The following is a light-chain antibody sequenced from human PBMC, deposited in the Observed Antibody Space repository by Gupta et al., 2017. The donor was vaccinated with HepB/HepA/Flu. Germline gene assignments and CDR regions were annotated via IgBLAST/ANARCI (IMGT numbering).Light chain of an antibody. Sequence: SYKLTQPHSVSVSPRPTARVTCPGGALPKNYAYWYQQKSGQAPVLVIYEDSKRPSGIPERFSGSSSGTMATLTISGAQFEDEADYYCYSTDSSGNHWVFGGGTKLTVL. CDR2: EDS. V-gene: IGLV3-10*01. CDR3: YSTDSSGNHWV. J-gene: IGLJ3*02. CDR1: ALPKNY.